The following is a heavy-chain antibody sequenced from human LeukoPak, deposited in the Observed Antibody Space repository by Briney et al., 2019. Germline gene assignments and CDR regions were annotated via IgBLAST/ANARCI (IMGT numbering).Heavy chain of an antibody. CDR3: ASLVSSAAGAFDI. CDR1: GGTFISYA. CDR2: IIPIFGTA. D-gene: IGHD6-13*01. J-gene: IGHJ3*02. Sequence: ASVKVSCKASGGTFISYAISWVRQAPGQGLEWMGGIIPIFGTANYAQKFQGRVTITADESTSTACMELSSLRSEDTAVYYCASLVSSAAGAFDIWGQGTMVTVSS. V-gene: IGHV1-69*01.